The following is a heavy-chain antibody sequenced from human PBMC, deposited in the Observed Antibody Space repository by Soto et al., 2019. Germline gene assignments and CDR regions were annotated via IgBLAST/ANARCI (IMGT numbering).Heavy chain of an antibody. CDR3: ARTSLAAAGRVIKTRHYYGMDV. D-gene: IGHD6-13*01. V-gene: IGHV4-39*01. Sequence: QLQLQESGPGLVKPSETLSLTCTVSGGSISSSSYYWGWIRQPPGKGLEWIGSNYYSGSTYYNPSLKSRVTISVDTSKNQFSLKLSSVTAADTAVYYCARTSLAAAGRVIKTRHYYGMDVWGQGTTVTVSS. J-gene: IGHJ6*02. CDR2: NYYSGST. CDR1: GGSISSSSYY.